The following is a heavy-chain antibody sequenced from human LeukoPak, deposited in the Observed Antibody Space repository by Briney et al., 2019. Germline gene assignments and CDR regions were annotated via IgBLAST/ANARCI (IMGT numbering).Heavy chain of an antibody. J-gene: IGHJ4*02. D-gene: IGHD3-9*01. CDR1: GFTFSSYA. CDR2: ISYDGSNK. Sequence: GRSLRLSCAASGFTFSSYAMHWVRQAPGKGLEWVAVISYDGSNKYYADSVEGRFTISRDNSKNTLYLQMNSLRAEDTAVYYCARGVLRYFDWLENFDYWGQGTLVTVSS. CDR3: ARGVLRYFDWLENFDY. V-gene: IGHV3-30-3*01.